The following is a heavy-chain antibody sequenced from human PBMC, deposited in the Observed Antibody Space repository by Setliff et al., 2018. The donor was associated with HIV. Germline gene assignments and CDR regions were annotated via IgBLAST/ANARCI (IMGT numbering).Heavy chain of an antibody. V-gene: IGHV4-31*03. CDR2: IYYSGGT. CDR3: ARVPTNPDCYYYYMDV. CDR1: GGSISSGGYY. Sequence: TLSLTCPVSGGSISSGGYYWSWIRQHPGKGLEWIGYIYYSGGTYYNPSLKSRVTISVDTSKNQFSLKLSSVTAADTAVYYCARVPTNPDCYYYYMDVWGKGTTVTVS. J-gene: IGHJ6*03.